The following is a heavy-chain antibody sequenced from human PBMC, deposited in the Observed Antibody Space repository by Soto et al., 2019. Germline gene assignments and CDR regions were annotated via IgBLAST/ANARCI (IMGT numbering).Heavy chain of an antibody. Sequence: SETLSLTCTVSRGSLNRGSNFWRWLPQPPGKGLEWVGYISYSGPTRYNPSLESRVTISIDSSKNQVSLNLTSVTAADTAVYYCTRGYSHYAHWGRGTLVTVCS. CDR1: RGSLNRGSNF. J-gene: IGHJ4*02. CDR2: ISYSGPT. CDR3: TRGYSHYAH. V-gene: IGHV4-61*01. D-gene: IGHD4-4*01.